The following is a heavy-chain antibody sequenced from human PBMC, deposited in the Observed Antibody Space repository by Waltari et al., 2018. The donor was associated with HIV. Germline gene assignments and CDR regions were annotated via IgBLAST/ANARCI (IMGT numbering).Heavy chain of an antibody. CDR1: GYTLPSYG. Sequence: QLVQSGAEVKKPGASVKVSCKASGYTLPSYGLSWVRQAPGQGLEWMGWISAYNGNTNYAQKLQGRVTMTTDTSTSTAYMELRSLRSDDTAVYYCARDHGSGSSGSGWFDPWGQGTLVTVSS. D-gene: IGHD3-10*01. V-gene: IGHV1-18*04. CDR2: ISAYNGNT. CDR3: ARDHGSGSSGSGWFDP. J-gene: IGHJ5*02.